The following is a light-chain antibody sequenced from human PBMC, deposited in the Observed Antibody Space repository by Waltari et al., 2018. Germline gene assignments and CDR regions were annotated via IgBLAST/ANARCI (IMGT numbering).Light chain of an antibody. CDR1: QSVSSY. CDR2: DAS. CDR3: HQRSDWPPT. Sequence: ETVLTQSPATLSLSPGERATLSCRASQSVSSYLDWYQQKPGQAPRLLIFDASNRATGIPARFSGSESGTDFTLTISSLEPEDFGIYFCHQRSDWPPTFGQGTRLETK. V-gene: IGKV3-11*01. J-gene: IGKJ5*01.